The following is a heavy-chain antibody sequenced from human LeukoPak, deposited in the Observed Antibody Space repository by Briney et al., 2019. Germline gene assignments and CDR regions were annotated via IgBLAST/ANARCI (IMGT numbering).Heavy chain of an antibody. CDR3: ARDRGKYYDSSGYYYDY. Sequence: GGSLRLSCAASGFTFDDYAMHWVRQAPGKGLEWVSGISWNSGSIGYADSVKGRFTISRDNAKNTLYLQMNSLRAEDTAVYYCARDRGKYYDSSGYYYDYWGQGTLVTVSS. CDR1: GFTFDDYA. CDR2: ISWNSGSI. V-gene: IGHV3-9*01. D-gene: IGHD3-22*01. J-gene: IGHJ4*02.